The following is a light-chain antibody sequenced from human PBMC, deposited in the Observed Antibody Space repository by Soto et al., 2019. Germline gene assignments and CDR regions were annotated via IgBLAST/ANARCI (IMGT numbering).Light chain of an antibody. CDR1: SNDVGGYDY. CDR3: FSYATSNTWV. J-gene: IGLJ3*02. CDR2: EVT. V-gene: IGLV2-8*01. Sequence: QSALTQPPSASGSPGQSVTMSCTGSSNDVGGYDYVSWYRQNPGTAPKLLLYEVTKRPSGVPDRFSGSKSGTTASLTVSGLQADDDGDYYCFSYATSNTWVFGGGTKVTVL.